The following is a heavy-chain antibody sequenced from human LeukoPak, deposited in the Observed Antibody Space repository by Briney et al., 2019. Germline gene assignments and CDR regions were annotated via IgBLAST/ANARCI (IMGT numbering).Heavy chain of an antibody. CDR3: AKAPPGYYYYGMDV. D-gene: IGHD1-14*01. V-gene: IGHV3-43*01. CDR1: GFTFDDYT. CDR2: ISWDGGST. J-gene: IGHJ6*02. Sequence: GGSLRLSCAASGFTFDDYTMHWVRQAPGKGLEWVSLISWDGGSTYYADSVKGRFTISRDNSKNSLYLQMNSLRTEDTALYYCAKAPPGYYYYGMDVWGQGTTVTVSS.